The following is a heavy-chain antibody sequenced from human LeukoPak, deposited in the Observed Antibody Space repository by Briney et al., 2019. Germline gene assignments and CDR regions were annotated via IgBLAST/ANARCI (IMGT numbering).Heavy chain of an antibody. D-gene: IGHD2/OR15-2a*01. CDR2: ISHSGST. Sequence: PSETLSLTCSVSDYPISSGYFWGWIRQPPGKGLEWIATISHSGSTYFNPSLKSRVIVSIDTSKNQFSLNLTSVTAAGTAVYYCAREHCVGGYCYFLDYWGQGTLVTVSS. J-gene: IGHJ4*02. CDR1: DYPISSGYF. CDR3: AREHCVGGYCYFLDY. V-gene: IGHV4-38-2*02.